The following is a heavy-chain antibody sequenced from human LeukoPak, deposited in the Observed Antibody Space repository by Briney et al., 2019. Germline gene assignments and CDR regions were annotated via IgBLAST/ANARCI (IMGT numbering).Heavy chain of an antibody. CDR1: GFTFSTYA. V-gene: IGHV3-30-3*01. Sequence: GGSLRLSCAASGFTFSTYAMHWVRQAPGKGLEWVAVISYDGSNEYYAGSVKGRFSISRDNSMNSLYLRMNRVRGEDTAVYYCARDDSVYRIAAAGTNYWGQGTLVSVSS. D-gene: IGHD6-13*01. CDR2: ISYDGSNE. J-gene: IGHJ4*02. CDR3: ARDDSVYRIAAAGTNY.